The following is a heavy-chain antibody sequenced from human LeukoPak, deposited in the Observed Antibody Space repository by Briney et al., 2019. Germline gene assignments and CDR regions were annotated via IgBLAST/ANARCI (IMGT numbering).Heavy chain of an antibody. Sequence: PGGSLRLSCAASGFTFSSYAMHWVRQAPGKGLEWVAVMSYDGSNKYYADSVKGRFTISRDNSKNTLYLQMNSLRAEDTAVYYCASRSESMTTVDYWGQGTLVTVSS. CDR3: ASRSESMTTVDY. D-gene: IGHD4-11*01. CDR1: GFTFSSYA. V-gene: IGHV3-30-3*01. CDR2: MSYDGSNK. J-gene: IGHJ4*02.